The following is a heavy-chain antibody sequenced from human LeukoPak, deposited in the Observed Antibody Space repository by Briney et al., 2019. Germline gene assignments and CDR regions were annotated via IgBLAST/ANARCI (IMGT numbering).Heavy chain of an antibody. J-gene: IGHJ4*02. CDR1: GGSISSYY. CDR3: ARQRGYSYGYSFLDY. Sequence: SETLSLXCTVSGGSISSYYWSWIRRPAGKGLESIGRIYTSGSTNYNPSLKSRVTMSVDTSKNQFSLKLSSVTAADTAVYYCARQRGYSYGYSFLDYWGQGTLVTVSS. V-gene: IGHV4-4*07. CDR2: IYTSGST. D-gene: IGHD5-18*01.